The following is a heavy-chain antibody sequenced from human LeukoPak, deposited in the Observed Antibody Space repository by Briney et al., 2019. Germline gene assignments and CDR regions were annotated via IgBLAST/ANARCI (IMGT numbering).Heavy chain of an antibody. V-gene: IGHV4-34*01. CDR1: GGSFSGDF. Sequence: SETLSLTCAVYGGSFSGDFWSWIRQSPGKGLEWIGEINHSGSTNYNPSLKSRVTISVDTSKNQFSLKLSSVTAADTAVYYCARGRGAAAGTGWFDPWGQGTLVTVSS. CDR3: ARGRGAAAGTGWFDP. D-gene: IGHD6-13*01. CDR2: INHSGST. J-gene: IGHJ5*02.